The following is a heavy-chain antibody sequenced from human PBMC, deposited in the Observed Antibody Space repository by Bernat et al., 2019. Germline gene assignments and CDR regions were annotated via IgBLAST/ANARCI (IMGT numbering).Heavy chain of an antibody. V-gene: IGHV1-3*01. CDR2: IHAGNGGT. CDR1: GYTFTTYF. J-gene: IGHJ5*02. D-gene: IGHD6-6*01. Sequence: QVQLVQSGAEVKKPGASVLVSCKASGYTFTTYFIHWVRQAPGQGLEWMGYIHAGNGGTKYSENFQGRVTITRDTSASTGYMELSSLTSEDTAVYYCARTSSASNRLDPWGQGTLVTVSS. CDR3: ARTSSASNRLDP.